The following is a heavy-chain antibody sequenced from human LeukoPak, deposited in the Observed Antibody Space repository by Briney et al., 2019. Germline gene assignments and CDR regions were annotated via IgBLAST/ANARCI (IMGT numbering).Heavy chain of an antibody. CDR2: VYYSGTT. CDR3: ARGTLYRGWSYYLDF. D-gene: IGHD6-19*01. V-gene: IGHV4-4*02. Sequence: PSETLSLTCTVSGGSISSSNWWSWVRQPPGKALEWIGSVYYSGTTSYNPSLKSRVTISVDMSKNHFSLRLRSVTAADTAMYYCARGTLYRGWSYYLDFWGQGSQVTVSS. J-gene: IGHJ4*02. CDR1: GGSISSSNW.